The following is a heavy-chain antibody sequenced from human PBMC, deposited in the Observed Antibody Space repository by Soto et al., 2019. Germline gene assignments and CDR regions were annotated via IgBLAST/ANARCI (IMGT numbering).Heavy chain of an antibody. CDR1: GYRFTSYW. Sequence: GESLKIPCRTSGYRFTSYWIAWVRQMPGKGLEWMGIIFPSDSDTRYSPSFQGQVTISADRSTSTVFLQWASLKASDTAVYFCARKDKSGYFNWFDPWGQGTPVTVSS. CDR3: ARKDKSGYFNWFDP. CDR2: IFPSDSDT. D-gene: IGHD3-22*01. J-gene: IGHJ5*02. V-gene: IGHV5-51*01.